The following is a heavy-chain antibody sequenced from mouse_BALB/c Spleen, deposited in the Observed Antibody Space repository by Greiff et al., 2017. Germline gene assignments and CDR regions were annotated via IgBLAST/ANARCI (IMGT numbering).Heavy chain of an antibody. V-gene: IGHV5-6*01. CDR2: ISSGGSYT. J-gene: IGHJ2*01. Sequence: EVQVVESGGDLVKPGGSLKLSCAASGFTFSSYGMSWVRQTPDKRLEWVATISSGGSYTYYPDSVKGRFTISRDNAKNTLYLQMSSLKSEDTAMYYCARLSQGSYDYWGQGTTLTVSS. D-gene: IGHD1-1*02. CDR1: GFTFSSYG. CDR3: ARLSQGSYDY.